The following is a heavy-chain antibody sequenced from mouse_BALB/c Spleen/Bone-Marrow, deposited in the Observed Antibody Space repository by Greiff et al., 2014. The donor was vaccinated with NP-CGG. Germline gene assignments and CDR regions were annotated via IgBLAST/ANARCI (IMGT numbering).Heavy chain of an antibody. Sequence: EVKLMESGGGLVQPGGSRKLSCAASGFTFSSFGLHWVRQAPERGLEWVAYISSGSTSIFYSDTVRGRFTISRDNPKNTLFLQMTSLTSEDTAMYYCARGGNWDDFDVWGAGTPVTVSS. CDR3: ARGGNWDDFDV. V-gene: IGHV5-17*02. CDR1: GFTFSSFG. D-gene: IGHD4-1*01. CDR2: ISSGSTSI. J-gene: IGHJ1*01.